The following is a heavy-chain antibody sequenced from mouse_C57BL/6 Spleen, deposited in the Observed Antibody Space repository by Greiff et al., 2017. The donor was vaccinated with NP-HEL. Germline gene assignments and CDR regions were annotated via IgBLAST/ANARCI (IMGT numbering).Heavy chain of an antibody. V-gene: IGHV1-81*01. CDR1: GYTFTSYG. D-gene: IGHD3-2*02. CDR2: IYPRSGNT. J-gene: IGHJ2*01. Sequence: LQESGAELARPGASVKLSCKASGYTFTSYGISWVKQRTGQGLEWIGEIYPRSGNTYYNEKFKGKATLTADKSISTAYMKLHSLKAEDSAIYYCASSRAAQCTPFDDWGKGTTLTVSS. CDR3: ASSRAAQCTPFDD.